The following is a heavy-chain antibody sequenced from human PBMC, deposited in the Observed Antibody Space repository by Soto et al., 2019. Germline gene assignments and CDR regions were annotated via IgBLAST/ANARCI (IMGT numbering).Heavy chain of an antibody. D-gene: IGHD1-7*01. V-gene: IGHV3-23*01. Sequence: PGGSLRLSCAASGFTFSSYGMTWVRQAPGKGLEWVSFSSATGAGTYYADSVKGRFTISRDNSKNTLYLQMTSQRADDTAVYYCAKDRRAGGNYGFYSDFWGQGALVNVS. CDR1: GFTFSSYG. CDR3: AKDRRAGGNYGFYSDF. J-gene: IGHJ4*02. CDR2: SSATGAGT.